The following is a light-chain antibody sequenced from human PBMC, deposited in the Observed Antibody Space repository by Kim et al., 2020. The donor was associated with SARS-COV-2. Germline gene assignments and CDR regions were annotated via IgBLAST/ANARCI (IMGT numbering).Light chain of an antibody. CDR1: QSVSNVS. CDR2: GAS. CDR3: QQYHRSPWT. V-gene: IGKV3-20*01. Sequence: SPGESAPLSCRASQSVSNVSLAWYQQNPGQAPSLLMYGASSRATGVPDRFSGSGSEPDFTLTISTLDADDFAVYYCQQYHRSPWTFGPGTKVDI. J-gene: IGKJ1*01.